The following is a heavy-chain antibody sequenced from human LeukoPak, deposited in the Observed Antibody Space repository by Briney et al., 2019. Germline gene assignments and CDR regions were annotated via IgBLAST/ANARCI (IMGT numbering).Heavy chain of an antibody. V-gene: IGHV3-30*04. CDR3: ARSYCSGGSCYLQRYYYYGMDV. CDR1: GFTFSSYA. J-gene: IGHJ6*02. CDR2: ISYDGSNK. Sequence: GGSLRLSCAAYGFTFSSYAMHCVRQAPGKGLEWVAVISYDGSNKYYADSVKGRFTISRDNSKNTLYLQMNSLRAEDTAVYYCARSYCSGGSCYLQRYYYYGMDVWGQGTTVTVSS. D-gene: IGHD2-15*01.